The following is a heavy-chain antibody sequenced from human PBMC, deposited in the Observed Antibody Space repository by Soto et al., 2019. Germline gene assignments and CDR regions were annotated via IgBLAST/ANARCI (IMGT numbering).Heavy chain of an antibody. Sequence: QVQLQESGPGLVKPSQTLSLTCTVSGGSISSGDYYWSWIRQPPGKGLEWIGYIYYSGSTYYNPSRKSRVTISVDTSKNQFSLKLSSVTAAVTAVYSCASHSGYDPDRHLDYWGQGTLVTVSS. J-gene: IGHJ4*02. CDR1: GGSISSGDYY. V-gene: IGHV4-30-4*01. D-gene: IGHD5-12*01. CDR3: ASHSGYDPDRHLDY. CDR2: IYYSGST.